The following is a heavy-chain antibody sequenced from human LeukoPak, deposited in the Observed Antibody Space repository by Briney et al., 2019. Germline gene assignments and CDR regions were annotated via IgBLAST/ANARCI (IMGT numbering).Heavy chain of an antibody. D-gene: IGHD3-10*01. V-gene: IGHV3-30*02. J-gene: IGHJ4*02. CDR2: IRYDGSIK. CDR1: GFTFSSFG. Sequence: GGSLRLSCAASGFTFSSFGMHWVRQAPGKGLEWVAFIRYDGSIKYYADSVEGRFTISRDNSKNTLYLQMNSLRAEDTAVYYCARVGWFGELFWGQGTLVTVSS. CDR3: ARVGWFGELF.